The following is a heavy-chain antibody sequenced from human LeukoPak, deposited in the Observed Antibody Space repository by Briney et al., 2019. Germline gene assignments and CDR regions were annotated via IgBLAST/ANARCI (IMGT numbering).Heavy chain of an antibody. CDR3: ARDRYISEVRTNYPLYGMDV. V-gene: IGHV3-21*01. CDR1: GFTFSSYS. J-gene: IGHJ6*02. Sequence: GGSLRLSCAASGFTFSSYSMNWVRQAPGKGLEWVSSISSSSSYIYYADSVKGRFTISRDNAKNSLYLQMNSLRAEDTAVYYCARDRYISEVRTNYPLYGMDVWGQGTTVTVSS. D-gene: IGHD1-1*01. CDR2: ISSSSSYI.